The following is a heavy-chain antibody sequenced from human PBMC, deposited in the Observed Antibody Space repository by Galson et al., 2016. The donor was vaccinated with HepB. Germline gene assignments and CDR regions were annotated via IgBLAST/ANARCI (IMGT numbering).Heavy chain of an antibody. CDR3: ATSPRNDYGGAWYVDL. Sequence: SLRLSCAASGFTLSTYNMNWVRQAPGKGLEWVSYISYSSGTIYYADSVTGRFTISRDNDKNSLYLQMNSLRDEDTAVYYCATSPRNDYGGAWYVDLWGRGTLVAVSS. D-gene: IGHD4-17*01. V-gene: IGHV3-48*02. CDR1: GFTLSTYN. CDR2: ISYSSGTI. J-gene: IGHJ2*01.